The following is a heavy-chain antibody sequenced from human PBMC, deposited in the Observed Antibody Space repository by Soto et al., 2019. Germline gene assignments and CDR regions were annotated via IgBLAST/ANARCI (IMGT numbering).Heavy chain of an antibody. CDR1: GESISSGGYY. CDR2: IYDSESA. J-gene: IGHJ4*02. Sequence: QVQLQESGPGLVKPSQTMSLTCSVSGESISSGGYYWSWIRHHPGKGLECMGYIYDSESAYYNPSLKSSVTISLDPSMNHFAMRLSSVTAADTAVYYCARASSSSSAADYWGQGTLATVSS. V-gene: IGHV4-31*03. D-gene: IGHD6-6*01. CDR3: ARASSSSSAADY.